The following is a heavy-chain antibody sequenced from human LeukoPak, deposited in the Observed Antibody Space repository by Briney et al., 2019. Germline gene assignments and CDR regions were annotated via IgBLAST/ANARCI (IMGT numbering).Heavy chain of an antibody. CDR2: IGPTGSDR. Sequence: GGSLRLSCTASGRTFSTSGFNWVRQAPGKGLEWVASIGPTGSDRYHADSIKGRFTISRNNANNFLYLQMNSLRAEDTAVYYCATETNGRHYDYWGQGTLLTVSS. D-gene: IGHD1-14*01. J-gene: IGHJ4*02. V-gene: IGHV3-21*06. CDR3: ATETNGRHYDY. CDR1: GRTFSTSG.